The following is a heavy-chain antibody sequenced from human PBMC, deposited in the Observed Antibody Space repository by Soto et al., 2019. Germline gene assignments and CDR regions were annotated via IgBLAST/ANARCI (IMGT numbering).Heavy chain of an antibody. D-gene: IGHD3-10*01. CDR2: IGGSGDGT. CDR3: APFPPYYGSAS. CDR1: GFTFTSYA. Sequence: LRLSCAASGFTFTSYAMAWVRQAPGKGLEWVSGIGGSGDGTYYADSVKGRFTISRDNSKNTLYLQMNSLRAEDTAVYYCAPFPPYYGSASWGQGTLVTVFS. V-gene: IGHV3-23*01. J-gene: IGHJ4*02.